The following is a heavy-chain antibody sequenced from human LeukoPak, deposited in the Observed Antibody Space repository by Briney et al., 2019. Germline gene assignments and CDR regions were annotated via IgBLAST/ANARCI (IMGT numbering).Heavy chain of an antibody. CDR2: ISSNSDYI. J-gene: IGHJ4*02. Sequence: GGSLRPSCAASGFTFSSYSMNWVRQAPGKGLEWVSSISSNSDYIYYADSVKGRFTISRDNAKDSLYLQMNSLRAEDTAVYFCARGPARGHWLFDYWGQGTLVTVSS. CDR3: ARGPARGHWLFDY. V-gene: IGHV3-21*01. CDR1: GFTFSSYS. D-gene: IGHD1-1*01.